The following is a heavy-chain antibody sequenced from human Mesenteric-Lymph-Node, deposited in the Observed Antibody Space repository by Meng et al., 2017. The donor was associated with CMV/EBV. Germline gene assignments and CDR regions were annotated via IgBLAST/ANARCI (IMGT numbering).Heavy chain of an antibody. CDR2: IYGTGIT. CDR3: AKSRSSTPGIVDA. V-gene: IGHV4-61*08. D-gene: IGHD2/OR15-2a*01. J-gene: IGHJ5*02. Sequence: QGQLQEPGPVLVKPSQTLSLTCMVSGVSVTIGAYHWSWIRQSPGKGLEWIGYIYGTGITIYNPSLKSRVTILLETSKNQFSLKLNSVTTADTAVYYCAKSRSSTPGIVDAWGQGTLVTVSS. CDR1: GVSVTIGAYH.